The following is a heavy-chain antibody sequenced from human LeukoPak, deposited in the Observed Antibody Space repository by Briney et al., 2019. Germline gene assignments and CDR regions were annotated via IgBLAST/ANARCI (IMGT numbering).Heavy chain of an antibody. CDR3: ARADSGYDPFDY. D-gene: IGHD5-12*01. J-gene: IGHJ4*02. CDR1: GHSISSDYY. Sequence: SETLSLTCSVSGHSISSDYYWGWIRQPPGKGLEWIGSVIHSGSAYYNPSLKSRVTMSVDTSKNQLSLKLTSVTAADTAVYYCARADSGYDPFDYWGQGTLVTVSS. CDR2: VIHSGSA. V-gene: IGHV4-38-2*01.